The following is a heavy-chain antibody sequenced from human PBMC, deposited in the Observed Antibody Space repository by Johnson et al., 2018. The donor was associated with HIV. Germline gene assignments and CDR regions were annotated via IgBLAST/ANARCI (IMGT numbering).Heavy chain of an antibody. V-gene: IGHV3-30-3*01. CDR1: GFTFRSYW. CDR2: ISYDGSNK. J-gene: IGHJ3*02. D-gene: IGHD2-2*01. CDR3: SREVYQMTAFDI. Sequence: QVQLVESGGGVVQPGRSLRLSCAASGFTFRSYWMSWVRQAPGKGLEWVAVISYDGSNKYYADSVKGRFTISRDNSKNTLYLQINSLKTDDTGVYYCSREVYQMTAFDIWGQGTVVTVSS.